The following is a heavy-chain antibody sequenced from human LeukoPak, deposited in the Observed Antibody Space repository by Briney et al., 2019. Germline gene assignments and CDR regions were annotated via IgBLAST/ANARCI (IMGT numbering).Heavy chain of an antibody. Sequence: SVKVSCKASGGTFSIYAISWVRQAPGQGVEWMGGIIPIFGTANYAQKFQARVTITTDESTSTAYMELSSLRSEDTAVYYCARGNCGGDCYPYYYYYYMDVWGKGTTVTVSS. CDR3: ARGNCGGDCYPYYYYYYMDV. V-gene: IGHV1-69*05. CDR2: IIPIFGTA. D-gene: IGHD2-21*02. J-gene: IGHJ6*03. CDR1: GGTFSIYA.